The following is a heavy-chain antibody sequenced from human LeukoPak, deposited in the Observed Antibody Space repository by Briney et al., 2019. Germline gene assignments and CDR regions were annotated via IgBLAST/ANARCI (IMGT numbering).Heavy chain of an antibody. CDR1: GGSISSGDYY. D-gene: IGHD4-17*01. Sequence: SQTLSLTCTVSGGSISSGDYYWSWIRQPPGKGLEWIGYIYYSGSTYYNPSLKSQVTISVDTSKNQFSLKLSSVTAADTAVYYCARLDYGDYEVDYWGQGTLVTVSS. V-gene: IGHV4-30-4*01. J-gene: IGHJ4*02. CDR2: IYYSGST. CDR3: ARLDYGDYEVDY.